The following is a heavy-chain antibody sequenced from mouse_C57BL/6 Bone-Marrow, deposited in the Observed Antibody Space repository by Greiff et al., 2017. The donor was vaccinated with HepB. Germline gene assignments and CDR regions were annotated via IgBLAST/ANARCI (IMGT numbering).Heavy chain of an antibody. CDR2: IYPGSGNT. J-gene: IGHJ2*01. CDR1: GYTFTDYY. V-gene: IGHV1-76*01. D-gene: IGHD1-1*01. Sequence: VKVVESGAELVRPGASVKLSCKASGYTFTDYYINWVKQRPGQGLEWIARIYPGSGNTYYNEKFKGKATLTAEKSSSTAYMQLSSLTSEDSAVYFCARGSPFDYWGQGTTLTVSS. CDR3: ARGSPFDY.